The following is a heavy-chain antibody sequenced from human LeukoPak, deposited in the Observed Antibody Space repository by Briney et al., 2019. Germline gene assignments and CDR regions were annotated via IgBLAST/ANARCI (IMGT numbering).Heavy chain of an antibody. J-gene: IGHJ4*02. D-gene: IGHD3-10*01. CDR1: GFTFSTYF. Sequence: GGSLRLSCAASGFTFSTYFMSWVRQAPGNGLEWVAHINQDGTEKYYVDSVKGRFTISRDNSRNSLYLQMNSLRAEDTAVYYCARDSYSSGIDFWGQGTLVTVSS. CDR2: INQDGTEK. CDR3: ARDSYSSGIDF. V-gene: IGHV3-7*04.